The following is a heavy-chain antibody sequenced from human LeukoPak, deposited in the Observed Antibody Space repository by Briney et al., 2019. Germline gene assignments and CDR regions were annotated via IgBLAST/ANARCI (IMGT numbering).Heavy chain of an antibody. CDR1: GGSISSGGYY. CDR2: IYYSGST. J-gene: IGHJ6*02. V-gene: IGHV4-31*03. CDR3: ARDRTTVTPYYYYGMDV. Sequence: TLSLTCTVSGGSISSGGYYWSWIRQHPGKGLEWIGYIYYSGSTYYNPSLKSRVTISVDTSKNQFSLKLSSVTAADTAVYYCARDRTTVTPYYYYGMDVWGQGTTVTVSS. D-gene: IGHD4-17*01.